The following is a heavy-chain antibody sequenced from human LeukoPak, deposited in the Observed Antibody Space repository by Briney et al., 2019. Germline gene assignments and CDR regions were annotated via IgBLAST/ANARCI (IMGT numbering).Heavy chain of an antibody. CDR2: INPNSGGT. D-gene: IGHD6-19*01. J-gene: IGHJ4*02. Sequence: GASVKVSCKASGYTFTSYDINWVRQAPGQGLEWMGWINPNSGGTNYAQKFQGRVTMTRDTSISTAYMELSRLRSDDTAVYYCARGTVAGVDYWGQGTLVTVSS. V-gene: IGHV1-2*02. CDR1: GYTFTSYD. CDR3: ARGTVAGVDY.